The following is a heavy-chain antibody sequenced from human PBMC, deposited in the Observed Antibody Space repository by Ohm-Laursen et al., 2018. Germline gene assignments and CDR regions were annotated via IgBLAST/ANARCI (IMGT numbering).Heavy chain of an antibody. Sequence: SLRLSCAASGFTFSSYGMHWVRQAPGKGLEWVAVISYDGSNKYYTDSVKGRFTISRDNSKNTLYLQMNSLRAEDTAVYYCAKDPLQWELPTGYYFDYWGQGTLVTVSS. CDR3: AKDPLQWELPTGYYFDY. D-gene: IGHD1-26*01. CDR2: ISYDGSNK. CDR1: GFTFSSYG. V-gene: IGHV3-30*18. J-gene: IGHJ4*02.